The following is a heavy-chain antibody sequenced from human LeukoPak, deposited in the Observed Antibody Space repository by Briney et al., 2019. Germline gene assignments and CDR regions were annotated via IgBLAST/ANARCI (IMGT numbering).Heavy chain of an antibody. CDR2: SYYSGST. CDR1: GGSLSSDDYY. CDR3: ARVRCSSISCPIDY. Sequence: PSETLSLTCTVSGGSLSSDDYYWSWIRQPPGKGLEWIGYSYYSGSTYYNPSLKSRVIISIDTSKNQFSLKLSSVTAADTAVYYCARVRCSSISCPIDYWGQGTLVTVSS. V-gene: IGHV4-30-4*08. D-gene: IGHD2-2*01. J-gene: IGHJ4*02.